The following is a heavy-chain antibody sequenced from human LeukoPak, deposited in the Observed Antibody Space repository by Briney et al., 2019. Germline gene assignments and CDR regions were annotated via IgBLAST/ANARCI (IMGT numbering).Heavy chain of an antibody. CDR1: GYTFTSYG. Sequence: ASVKVSCKASGYTFTSYGISWVRQAPGQGLEWMGWISAYNGNTNYAQKFQGRVTMTRNTSISTAYMELSSLRSEDTAVYYCARGIATDQNAFDIWGQGTMVTVSS. J-gene: IGHJ3*02. D-gene: IGHD1-26*01. CDR3: ARGIATDQNAFDI. CDR2: ISAYNGNT. V-gene: IGHV1-18*01.